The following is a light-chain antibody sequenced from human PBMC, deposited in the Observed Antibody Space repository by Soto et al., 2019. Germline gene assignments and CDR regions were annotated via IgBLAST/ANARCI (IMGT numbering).Light chain of an antibody. CDR1: QISSRY. CDR3: QQSSSIPWT. V-gene: IGKV1-39*01. CDR2: TAS. Sequence: EIQMTQSPSSLSASVGDRVTITCRASQISSRYLNWYQQKPGQAPQLLIYTASSLQSGVPSRFSGIGSQIYFTLTISSLQPEDFATYYCQQSSSIPWTFGQGTKVEIK. J-gene: IGKJ1*01.